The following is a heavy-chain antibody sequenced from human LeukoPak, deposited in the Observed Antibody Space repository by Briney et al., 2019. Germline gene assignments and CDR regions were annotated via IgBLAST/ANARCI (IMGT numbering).Heavy chain of an antibody. D-gene: IGHD2-2*03. CDR2: IYYSGSN. CDR1: IDSNYLYY. J-gene: IGHJ3*02. Sequence: ADPLTLLCSLSIDSNYLYYWHWLRQPPRKAVECIGYIYYSGSNSYNPSLKSRVTILVDTSKKNFSLNLNSVSAADTAVYYYARRRAMDRSDAFDIWGQGTMVTVSS. V-gene: IGHV4-59*08. CDR3: ARRRAMDRSDAFDI.